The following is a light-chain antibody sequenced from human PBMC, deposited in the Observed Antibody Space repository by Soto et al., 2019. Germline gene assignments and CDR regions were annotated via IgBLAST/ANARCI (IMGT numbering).Light chain of an antibody. V-gene: IGKV3-15*01. CDR1: QSVSSN. CDR2: GAS. Sequence: EIVMTQSPATLSVSPGERATLSCRASQSVSSNLAWYQQKPGQAPRLLIYGASTRATGIPARFSGSGSGTEFTLTISSLHSEFFVFYYRQQYNNWPPFGPGTKVDIK. CDR3: QQYNNWPP. J-gene: IGKJ3*01.